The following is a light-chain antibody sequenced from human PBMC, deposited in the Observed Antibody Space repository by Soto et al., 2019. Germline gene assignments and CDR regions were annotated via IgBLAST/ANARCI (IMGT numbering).Light chain of an antibody. V-gene: IGLV1-36*01. CDR2: YDD. Sequence: QSVLTQPPSVSEAPRQRVTISCSGSSXNIGNNAVNWYQQLPGQAPKIVIYYDDLLTSGVSDRFSGSKSGISASLAISDLQSDDEADYYCAAWDDSLNAYVFGPGTKVTVL. J-gene: IGLJ1*01. CDR3: AAWDDSLNAYV. CDR1: SXNIGNNA.